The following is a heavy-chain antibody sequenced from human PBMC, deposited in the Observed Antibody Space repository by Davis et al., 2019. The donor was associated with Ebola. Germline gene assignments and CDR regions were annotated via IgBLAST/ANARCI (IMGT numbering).Heavy chain of an antibody. J-gene: IGHJ4*02. D-gene: IGHD4-17*01. Sequence: MPSETLSLTCTVSGGSVSSGSYYWSWIRQPPGKGLEWIGYIYYSGSTNYNPSLKSRVTISVDTSKNQFSLKLSSVTAADTAVYYCTSSTVTTQYWGQGTLVTVSS. CDR2: IYYSGST. CDR1: GGSVSSGSYY. V-gene: IGHV4-61*01. CDR3: TSSTVTTQY.